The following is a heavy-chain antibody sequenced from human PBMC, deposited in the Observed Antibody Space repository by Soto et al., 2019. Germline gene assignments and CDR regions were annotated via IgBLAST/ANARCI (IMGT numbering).Heavy chain of an antibody. CDR1: GGSISSGGYS. V-gene: IGHV4-30-2*01. Sequence: SETLSLTCAVSGGSISSGGYSWSWIRQPPGKGLEWIGYIYHSGSTYYNPSLKSRVTISVDRPKNQFSLKLSSVTAADTAVYYCACIFSGGYGYGFYYYGMDVWGQGTTVTVSS. CDR2: IYHSGST. D-gene: IGHD5-18*01. J-gene: IGHJ6*02. CDR3: ACIFSGGYGYGFYYYGMDV.